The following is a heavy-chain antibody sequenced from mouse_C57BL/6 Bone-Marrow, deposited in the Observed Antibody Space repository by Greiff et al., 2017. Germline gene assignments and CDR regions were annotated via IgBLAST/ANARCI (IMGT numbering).Heavy chain of an antibody. Sequence: QVHVKQSGAELARPGASVKLSCKASGYTFTSYGISWVKQRTGQGLEWIGEIYPRSGNTYYNEKFKGKATLTADKSSSTAYMELRSLTSEDSAVYFCAIIYYYGSSLFDYWGQGTTLTVSS. D-gene: IGHD1-1*01. CDR1: GYTFTSYG. V-gene: IGHV1-81*01. J-gene: IGHJ2*01. CDR2: IYPRSGNT. CDR3: AIIYYYGSSLFDY.